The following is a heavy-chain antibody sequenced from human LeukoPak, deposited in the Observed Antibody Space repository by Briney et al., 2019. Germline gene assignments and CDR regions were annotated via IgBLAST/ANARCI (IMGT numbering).Heavy chain of an antibody. CDR1: GGSIGTYY. Sequence: PSETLSLTCTVSGGSIGTYYWSWIRRPPGKRLEWIGCIYYTGNATYNPSLKSRVTMPVDTSKNQFSLRLTSVTAADTAVYYCAKRGYFDSWGQGTLVSVSS. V-gene: IGHV4-59*08. CDR3: AKRGYFDS. CDR2: IYYTGNA. J-gene: IGHJ4*02.